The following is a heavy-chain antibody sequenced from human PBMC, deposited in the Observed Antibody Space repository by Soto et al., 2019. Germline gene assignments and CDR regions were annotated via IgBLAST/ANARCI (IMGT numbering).Heavy chain of an antibody. V-gene: IGHV4-61*01. D-gene: IGHD6-13*01. CDR3: ARALSSSPTITY. Sequence: SETLSLTCTVSGGSVSSGSYYWSWIRQPPGKGLEWIGYIYYSGSTNYNPSLKSRATISVDTSKNQFSLKLSSVTAADTAVYYCARALSSSPTITYWGQGTLVTVSS. J-gene: IGHJ4*02. CDR1: GGSVSSGSYY. CDR2: IYYSGST.